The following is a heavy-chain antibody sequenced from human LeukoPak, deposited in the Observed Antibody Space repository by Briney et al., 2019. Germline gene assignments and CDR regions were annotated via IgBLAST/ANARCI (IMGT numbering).Heavy chain of an antibody. V-gene: IGHV3-30*18. CDR2: ISYDGSNK. D-gene: IGHD6-13*01. Sequence: GGSLRLSCAASGFTFSSYGIHWVRQAPGKGLEWVAVISYDGSNKYYADSVKGRFTISRDNSKITLYLQMSSLRAEDTAIYYCAKGPDSGYSSRFCDCWGQGTLVTVSS. CDR3: AKGPDSGYSSRFCDC. CDR1: GFTFSSYG. J-gene: IGHJ4*02.